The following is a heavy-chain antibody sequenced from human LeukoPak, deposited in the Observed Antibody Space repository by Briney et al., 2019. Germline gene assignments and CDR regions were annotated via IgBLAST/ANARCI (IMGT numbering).Heavy chain of an antibody. CDR3: ARFGVYYYAMDV. D-gene: IGHD3-10*01. CDR1: GFTFNSYA. J-gene: IGHJ6*02. CDR2: ISGSGGST. Sequence: PGGSLRLSCAASGFTFNSYAMSWVRQAPGKGLEWVSAISGSGGSTYYADSVKGRFTISRDNSRNTLYLQMNNLRAEDTAVYYCARFGVYYYAMDVWGQGTTVTVSS. V-gene: IGHV3-23*01.